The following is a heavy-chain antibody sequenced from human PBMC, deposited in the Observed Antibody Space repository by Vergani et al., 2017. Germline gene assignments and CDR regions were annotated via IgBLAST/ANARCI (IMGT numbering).Heavy chain of an antibody. CDR1: GGSFTSYH. J-gene: IGHJ6*03. V-gene: IGHV4-34*01. CDR2: IDHTGRS. D-gene: IGHD2-8*01. Sequence: QVQLQQWGGGLLKPSETLSLTCVVNGGSFTSYHWTWIRQSPGEGLEWVGDIDHTGRSDYNPFLKSRLTMSVDKSRSHFSLTLNSVPATDTAIYFCSRVNSETNGHLYYYYYMDVWRQGTAVTVS. CDR3: SRVNSETNGHLYYYYYMDV.